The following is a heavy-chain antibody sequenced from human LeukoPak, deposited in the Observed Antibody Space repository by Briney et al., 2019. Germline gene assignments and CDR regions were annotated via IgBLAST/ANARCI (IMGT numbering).Heavy chain of an antibody. V-gene: IGHV4-39*07. D-gene: IGHD3-10*01. Sequence: SETLSLTCTVSGGSISSSSYYWGWIRQPPGKGLEWIGSIYYSGSTYYNPSLKSRVTISVDTSKNQFSLKLSSVTAADTAVYYCARDQGGVVRGVIDWFDPWGQGALVTVSS. CDR2: IYYSGST. CDR1: GGSISSSSYY. J-gene: IGHJ5*02. CDR3: ARDQGGVVRGVIDWFDP.